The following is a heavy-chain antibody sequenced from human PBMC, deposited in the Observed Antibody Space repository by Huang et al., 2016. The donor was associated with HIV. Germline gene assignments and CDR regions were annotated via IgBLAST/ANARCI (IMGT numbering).Heavy chain of an antibody. CDR1: GFSFTSYD. V-gene: IGHV3-30*03. CDR3: LPAGHVSHYYYMDV. CDR2: VSSDETDK. Sequence: QGQLVESGGGVVQPGRSLRLSCAASGFSFTSYDMQWVRQARGKGLDWVSVVSSDETDKYYADSVKGRFTISRDNSKNTLYLQMNSLRSEDTAVYFCLPAGHVSHYYYMDVWGKGTTVTVSS. J-gene: IGHJ6*03.